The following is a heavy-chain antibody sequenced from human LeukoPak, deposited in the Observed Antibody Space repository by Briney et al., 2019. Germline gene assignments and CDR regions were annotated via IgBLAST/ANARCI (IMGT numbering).Heavy chain of an antibody. CDR1: GFTVSNDN. CDR3: ARRGVSLDFDY. CDR2: ISTSSSTI. J-gene: IGHJ4*02. Sequence: GGSLRLSCAASGFTVSNDNMNWVRQAPGKGLEWVSYISTSSSTIYYADSVKGRFTISRDNAKNSLYLHMNSLRAEDTAVYYCARRGVSLDFDYWGQGTLVSVS. D-gene: IGHD2-8*01. V-gene: IGHV3-48*01.